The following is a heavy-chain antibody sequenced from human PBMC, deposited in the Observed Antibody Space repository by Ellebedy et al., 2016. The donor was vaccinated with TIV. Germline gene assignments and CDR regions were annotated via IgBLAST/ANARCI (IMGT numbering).Heavy chain of an antibody. J-gene: IGHJ4*02. CDR3: ARDLQTDFDY. CDR2: ISNDGSRR. Sequence: GESLKISCVVSGLTFSTYWMHWVRQVPGKGLVWVSRISNDGSRRRYADSVKGRFTISRDNAKNTLYLQMNSLRVEDTAVYFCARDLQTDFDYWGQGTLVTVSS. D-gene: IGHD4-11*01. V-gene: IGHV3-74*01. CDR1: GLTFSTYW.